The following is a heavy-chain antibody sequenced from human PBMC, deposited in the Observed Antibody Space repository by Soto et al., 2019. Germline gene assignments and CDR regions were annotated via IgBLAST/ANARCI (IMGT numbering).Heavy chain of an antibody. CDR3: ARLYREHYDILIFHDMDV. Sequence: GESLKISCKGSGYSFTSYWISWVRQMPGKGLEWMGRIDPSDSYTNYSPSFQGHVTISADKSISTAYLQWSSLKASDTAMYYCARLYREHYDILIFHDMDVWGQGTTVTVSS. CDR1: GYSFTSYW. D-gene: IGHD3-9*01. J-gene: IGHJ6*02. CDR2: IDPSDSYT. V-gene: IGHV5-10-1*01.